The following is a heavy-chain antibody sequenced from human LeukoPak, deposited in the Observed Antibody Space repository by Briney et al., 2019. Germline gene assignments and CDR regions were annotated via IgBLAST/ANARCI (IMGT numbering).Heavy chain of an antibody. D-gene: IGHD6-19*01. Sequence: GGSLRLSCAASGFTFSSYAMSWVRQAPGKGLEWVSAISGSGGSTYYADSVKGRFTISRDNSKNTLYLQMNSLRAEDTAVYYCAKDRRGSSSTAVAGSHVFDYWGQGTLVTVSS. CDR1: GFTFSSYA. V-gene: IGHV3-23*01. CDR2: ISGSGGST. J-gene: IGHJ4*02. CDR3: AKDRRGSSSTAVAGSHVFDY.